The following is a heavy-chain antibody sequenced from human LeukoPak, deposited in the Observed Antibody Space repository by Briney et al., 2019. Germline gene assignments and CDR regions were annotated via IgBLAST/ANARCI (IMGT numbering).Heavy chain of an antibody. Sequence: PGRSLRLSCAASGFTFDDYAMHWVRHAPGKGLEWVSGISWNSGRIGYADSVKGRFTISRDNAKRSLYLQMNSLRAEDMALYYCAKDIGALGTGGWFDPWGQGTLVTVSS. J-gene: IGHJ5*02. CDR2: ISWNSGRI. D-gene: IGHD1-26*01. CDR1: GFTFDDYA. V-gene: IGHV3-9*03. CDR3: AKDIGALGTGGWFDP.